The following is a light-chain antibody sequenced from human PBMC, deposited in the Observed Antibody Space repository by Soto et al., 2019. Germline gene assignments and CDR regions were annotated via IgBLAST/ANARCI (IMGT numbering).Light chain of an antibody. J-gene: IGKJ1*01. CDR3: QQRRK. Sequence: EIVLTQSPATLSLSPGERATLSCRASQRVSSYLAWYQQKPGQAPRLLIYDASNRTTGIPARFSGSGSGTDFTLTISSREPEDFAVDYCQQRRKFGQGTKVEIQ. V-gene: IGKV3-11*01. CDR2: DAS. CDR1: QRVSSY.